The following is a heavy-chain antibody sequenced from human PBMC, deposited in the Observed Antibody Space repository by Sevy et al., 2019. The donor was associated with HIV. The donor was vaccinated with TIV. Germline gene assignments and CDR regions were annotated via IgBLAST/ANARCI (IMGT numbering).Heavy chain of an antibody. CDR2: ISYDGSNK. CDR3: ARDFAAAGTYYFDY. Sequence: GGSLRLSCAASGFTFSNYAMHWVRQAPGKGLEWVPVISYDGSNKYYADSVKGRFTISRDNSKNTLYLQMNSLRAEDTAVYYCARDFAAAGTYYFDYWGQRTLVTVSS. J-gene: IGHJ4*02. V-gene: IGHV3-30-3*01. CDR1: GFTFSNYA. D-gene: IGHD6-13*01.